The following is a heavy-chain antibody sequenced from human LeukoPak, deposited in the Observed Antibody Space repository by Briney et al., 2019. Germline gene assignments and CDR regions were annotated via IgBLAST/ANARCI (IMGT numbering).Heavy chain of an antibody. Sequence: ASVKVPCKVSGYTLTELSMHWVRQAPGKGLEWMGGFDPEDGETIYAQKFQGRVTMTEDTSTDTAYMELSSLRSEDTAVYYCATHFWSGYYRSDWFDPWGQGTLVTVSS. CDR3: ATHFWSGYYRSDWFDP. D-gene: IGHD3-3*02. V-gene: IGHV1-24*01. J-gene: IGHJ5*02. CDR2: FDPEDGET. CDR1: GYTLTELS.